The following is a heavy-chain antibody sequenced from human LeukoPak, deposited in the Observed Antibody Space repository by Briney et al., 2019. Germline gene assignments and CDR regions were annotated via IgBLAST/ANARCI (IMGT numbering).Heavy chain of an antibody. D-gene: IGHD3-22*01. Sequence: GGSLRLSCAASGFTFSSHSMNWVRQAPGKGLEWVSSISSSTTYIYYADSVKGRFTISRDNAKNSLNLQMNSLRAEDTAVYYCARDRYDTGYGMDVWGQGTTVTVSS. J-gene: IGHJ6*02. V-gene: IGHV3-21*06. CDR3: ARDRYDTGYGMDV. CDR2: ISSSTTYI. CDR1: GFTFSSHS.